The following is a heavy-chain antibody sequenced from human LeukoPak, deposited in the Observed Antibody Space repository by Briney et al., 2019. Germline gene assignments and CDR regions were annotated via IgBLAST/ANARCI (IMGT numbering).Heavy chain of an antibody. CDR2: ISAYNGYT. D-gene: IGHD3-10*01. Sequence: EASVKVSCKASGGTFSSYAISWVRQAPGQGLEWMGWISAYNGYTNYAQNFQGRVTMTTDASTSTAYMELRSLRSDDTAVYYCVREVTMVRGVITFYHYNGMDVWGQGTAVTVSS. J-gene: IGHJ6*02. CDR1: GGTFSSYA. V-gene: IGHV1-18*01. CDR3: VREVTMVRGVITFYHYNGMDV.